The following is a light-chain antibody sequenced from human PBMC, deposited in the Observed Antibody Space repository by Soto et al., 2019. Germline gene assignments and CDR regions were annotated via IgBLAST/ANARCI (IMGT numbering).Light chain of an antibody. V-gene: IGLV1-44*01. J-gene: IGLJ2*01. CDR3: AAWDVRFVV. Sequence: QSVLTQSPSASGTPGQRVTISCSGSRSSIGTNTVTWYQQLPGTAPKLLIYSDNQRPSGVPDRFSGSKSGTSASLAISALQSDDEAAYYCAAWDVRFVVFGGGTKVTVL. CDR2: SDN. CDR1: RSSIGTNT.